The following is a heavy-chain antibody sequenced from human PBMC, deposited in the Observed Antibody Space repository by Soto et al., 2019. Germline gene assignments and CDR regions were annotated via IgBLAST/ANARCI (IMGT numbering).Heavy chain of an antibody. CDR1: GFNVADYY. V-gene: IGHV3-11*01. Sequence: QVQLVESGGGFVKPGGSLRLSCAVSGFNVADYYMNWIRQAPGKGLEWVSYISGDDTKSYADSVKGRFTISRDNGKNSLYLQMNSLRAEDTAVYYCARGRVSGFWGQGTLVTVTS. CDR2: ISGDDTK. D-gene: IGHD6-19*01. J-gene: IGHJ1*01. CDR3: ARGRVSGF.